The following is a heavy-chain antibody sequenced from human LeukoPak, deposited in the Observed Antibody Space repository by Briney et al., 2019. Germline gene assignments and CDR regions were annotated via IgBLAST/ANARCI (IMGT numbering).Heavy chain of an antibody. Sequence: GGSLRLSCAASGFTFDDYAMHWVRHAPGKGLEWVSGISWNSGSIGYADSVKGRFTISRDNAKNSLYLQMNSLRSEHMALYYCAKADTIAVAGTIDYWGQGTLVTVSS. V-gene: IGHV3-9*03. CDR2: ISWNSGSI. CDR3: AKADTIAVAGTIDY. CDR1: GFTFDDYA. J-gene: IGHJ4*02. D-gene: IGHD6-19*01.